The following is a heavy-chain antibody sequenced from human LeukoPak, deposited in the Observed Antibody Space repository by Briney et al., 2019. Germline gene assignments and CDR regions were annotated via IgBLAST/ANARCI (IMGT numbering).Heavy chain of an antibody. V-gene: IGHV1-18*01. D-gene: IGHD4-17*01. CDR2: ISAYNGNT. CDR1: GYTFTSYG. Sequence: ASVKVSCKASGYTFTSYGISWVRQAPGQGLEWMGWISAYNGNTNYAQKLQGRVTMTTDTSTSTAYMELRSLRSDDTAVYSCARPMGSGDYEIAGTFDIWGQGTMVTVSS. CDR3: ARPMGSGDYEIAGTFDI. J-gene: IGHJ3*02.